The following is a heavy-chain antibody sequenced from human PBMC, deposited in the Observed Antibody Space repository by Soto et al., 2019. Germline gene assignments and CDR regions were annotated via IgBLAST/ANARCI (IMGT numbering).Heavy chain of an antibody. D-gene: IGHD1-26*01. J-gene: IGHJ4*02. CDR3: ARVRGGGPFDD. Sequence: PWERLYLTCTVSRGSIISGGYYWSWIRQHPGKGLEWIGYIYYSGSTYYNPSLKSRVTISVDTSKNQFSLKLSSVTAADTAVYYCARVRGGGPFDDWGQGTLVTVSS. CDR1: RGSIISGGYY. V-gene: IGHV4-31*03. CDR2: IYYSGST.